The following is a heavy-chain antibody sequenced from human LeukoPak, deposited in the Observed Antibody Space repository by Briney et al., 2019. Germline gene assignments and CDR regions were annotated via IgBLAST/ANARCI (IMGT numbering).Heavy chain of an antibody. Sequence: PGGSLRLSCAASGFTFNDYYMSWIRQAPGKGLEWVSYISSSGSTIDYADSVKGRFTISRDNAKNSLYLQMNSLRAKDTAVYYCARVPLYCSGGSCYRIDYWGQGTPVTVSS. CDR1: GFTFNDYY. CDR2: ISSSGSTI. V-gene: IGHV3-11*04. D-gene: IGHD2-15*01. CDR3: ARVPLYCSGGSCYRIDY. J-gene: IGHJ4*02.